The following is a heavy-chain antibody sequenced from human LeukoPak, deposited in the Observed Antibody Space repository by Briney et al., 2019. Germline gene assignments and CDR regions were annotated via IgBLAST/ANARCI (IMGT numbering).Heavy chain of an antibody. J-gene: IGHJ4*02. CDR2: FDPEDGET. V-gene: IGHV1-24*01. CDR3: ATTRITMIILGHFEY. Sequence: ASVKVSCKVSGYTLTELPMHWVRQAPGKGLEWMGGFDPEDGETIYAQKFQGRVTMTEDTSTDTAYMELSSLRSEDTAVYYCATTRITMIILGHFEYWGQGTLVTVSS. D-gene: IGHD3-22*01. CDR1: GYTLTELP.